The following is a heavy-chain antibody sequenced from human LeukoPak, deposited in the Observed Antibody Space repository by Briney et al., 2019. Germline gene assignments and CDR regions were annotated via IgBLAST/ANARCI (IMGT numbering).Heavy chain of an antibody. D-gene: IGHD3-3*01. Sequence: GGSLRLSCAASGFTFSSYTMNWVRLAPGKGLEWVSSISRSNIYKYYADSVKGRFTISRDNSKNTLYLQMNSLRAEDTPVYYCASEIIFGSFDYWGQGTLVTVSS. CDR3: ASEIIFGSFDY. CDR1: GFTFSSYT. J-gene: IGHJ4*02. CDR2: ISRSNIYK. V-gene: IGHV3-21*01.